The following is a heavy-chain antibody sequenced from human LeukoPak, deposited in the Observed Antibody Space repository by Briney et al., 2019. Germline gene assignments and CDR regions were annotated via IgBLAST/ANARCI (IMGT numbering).Heavy chain of an antibody. CDR1: GFIFSNYV. CDR2: ISGSGTTI. CDR3: ASEI. V-gene: IGHV3-48*03. J-gene: IGHJ4*02. Sequence: GGSLRLSCADCGFIFSNYVMKLVRQAPGKGLEWISYISGSGTTIYYADSVKGRFTISRDNAKNSLYLQMNSLRAEDTGIYYCASEIWGQGTLVTVSS.